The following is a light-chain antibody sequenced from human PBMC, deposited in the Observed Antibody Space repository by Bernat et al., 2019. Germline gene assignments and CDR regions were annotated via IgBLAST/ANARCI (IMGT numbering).Light chain of an antibody. CDR3: QSYDSSLSGSRV. Sequence: QSVLTQPPSVSGAPGQRVTISCTGSSSNIGAGYDVHWYQHLPGTAPKRLIYGNSNRPSGVPDRFSGSKSGTSASLAITGLQAEDEADYYCQSYDSSLSGSRVFGGGTKLTVL. V-gene: IGLV1-40*01. J-gene: IGLJ3*02. CDR2: GNS. CDR1: SSNIGAGYD.